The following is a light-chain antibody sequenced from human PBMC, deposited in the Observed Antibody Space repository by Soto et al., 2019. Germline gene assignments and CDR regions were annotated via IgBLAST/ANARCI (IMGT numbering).Light chain of an antibody. CDR3: CSYAGSNSFVV. Sequence: QSALTQPASVSGYPGQSITISCTGTTSDVGNFNLVSWYQQHPGKAPKLMLYEVTKRPSGVSDRFSGSKSGNTASLTVSGLQAEDEADYYCCSYAGSNSFVVFGGGTKLTVL. V-gene: IGLV2-23*02. J-gene: IGLJ2*01. CDR1: TSDVGNFNL. CDR2: EVT.